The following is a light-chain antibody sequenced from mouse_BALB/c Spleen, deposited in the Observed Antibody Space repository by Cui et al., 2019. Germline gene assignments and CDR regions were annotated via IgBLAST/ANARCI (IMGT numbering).Light chain of an antibody. CDR2: AAS. CDR3: LQYASYPT. J-gene: IGKJ2*01. CDR1: QEVSGY. Sequence: DLQLTQSPSSSSAALGERVSLTCQASQEVSGYFSWVKQKPDGTIKRLIYAASTLDSGGPKRFSGSRSGSNYSLTISSLESEGFADYYCLQYASYPTFGGGTKLEIK. V-gene: IGKV9-124*01.